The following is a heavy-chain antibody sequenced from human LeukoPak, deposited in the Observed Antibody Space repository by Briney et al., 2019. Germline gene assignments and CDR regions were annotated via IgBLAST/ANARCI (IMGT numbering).Heavy chain of an antibody. CDR3: ARDYDSSGYAIDY. Sequence: GASVKVSCKASGYTLTGYYMHWVRQAPGQGLEWMGWINPNSGGTNYAQKFQGRVTMTRDTSISTAYMELSRLRSDDTAVYYCARDYDSSGYAIDYWGQGTLVTVSS. CDR2: INPNSGGT. J-gene: IGHJ4*02. D-gene: IGHD3-22*01. CDR1: GYTLTGYY. V-gene: IGHV1-2*02.